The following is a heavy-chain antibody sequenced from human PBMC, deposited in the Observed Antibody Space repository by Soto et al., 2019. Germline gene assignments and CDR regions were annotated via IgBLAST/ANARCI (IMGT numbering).Heavy chain of an antibody. V-gene: IGHV3-53*02. CDR3: ARVAYSTIDY. CDR2: IFSDGTT. CDR1: GLTVATNY. J-gene: IGHJ4*02. D-gene: IGHD2-2*01. Sequence: EVQLMETGGGLIQRGGTLRLSCAVSGLTVATNYIIWVRQAPGTGLEGVSIIFSDGTTFYADSVRGRFTISRDTSKNTVYLQMSSLRDEDTAVYYCARVAYSTIDYWGQGTRVTV.